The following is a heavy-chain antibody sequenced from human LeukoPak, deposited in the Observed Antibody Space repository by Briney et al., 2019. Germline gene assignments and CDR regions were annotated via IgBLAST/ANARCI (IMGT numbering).Heavy chain of an antibody. V-gene: IGHV3-33*01. J-gene: IGHJ4*02. Sequence: GRSLRLSCAASGFTFSSYGMHWVRQAPGKGLERVAVIWYDGSNKYYADSVKGRFTISRDNSKNTLYLQMNSLRAEDTAVYYCARTTRAMVANFDHWGQGTLVTVSS. CDR1: GFTFSSYG. D-gene: IGHD5-18*01. CDR3: ARTTRAMVANFDH. CDR2: IWYDGSNK.